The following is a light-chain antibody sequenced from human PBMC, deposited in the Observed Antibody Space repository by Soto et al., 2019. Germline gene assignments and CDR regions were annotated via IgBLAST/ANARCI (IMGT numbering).Light chain of an antibody. J-gene: IGKJ5*01. V-gene: IGKV3-20*01. CDR2: GTS. CDR3: EQYGSSPPSIT. CDR1: QSVSRSN. Sequence: PVDRATVSCRASQSVSRSNLAWYQHKPGQAPRLLIYGTSNRATGIPDRFTGSGSGTDLTLTISSLEPEDFAVYYCEQYGSSPPSITFGQGTRLEIK.